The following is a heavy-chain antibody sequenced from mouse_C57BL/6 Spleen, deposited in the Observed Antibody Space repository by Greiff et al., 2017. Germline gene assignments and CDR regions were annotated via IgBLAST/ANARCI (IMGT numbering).Heavy chain of an antibody. CDR1: GYTFTDYE. CDR2: IDPETGGT. J-gene: IGHJ3*01. Sequence: VQLQQSGAELVRPGASVTLSCKASGYTFTDYEMHWVKQTPVHGLEWIGAIDPETGGTAYNQKFKGKAILTADKSSSTAYMELRSLTSEDSAVYYCTRVGDTPRFAYWGQGTLVTVSA. CDR3: TRVGDTPRFAY. V-gene: IGHV1-15*01.